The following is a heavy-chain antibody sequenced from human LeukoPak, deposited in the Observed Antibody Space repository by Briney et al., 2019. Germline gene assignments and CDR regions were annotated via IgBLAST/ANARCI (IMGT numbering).Heavy chain of an antibody. Sequence: KPSETLSLTCAVYGGSFSGYYWSWIRQPLGKGLEWIGEINHSGSTNYNPSLKSRVTISVDTSKNQFSLKLSSVTAADTAVYYCARGAHYYDSSGYGLDYWGQGTLVTVSS. D-gene: IGHD3-22*01. J-gene: IGHJ4*02. CDR3: ARGAHYYDSSGYGLDY. V-gene: IGHV4-34*01. CDR2: INHSGST. CDR1: GGSFSGYY.